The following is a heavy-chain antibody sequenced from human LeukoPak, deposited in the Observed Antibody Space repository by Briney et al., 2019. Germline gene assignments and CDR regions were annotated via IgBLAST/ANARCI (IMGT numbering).Heavy chain of an antibody. D-gene: IGHD4-17*01. J-gene: IGHJ4*02. CDR2: IYCSGST. CDR1: GGSISSGGYY. Sequence: SQTLSLTCTVSGGSISSGGYYWSWIRQHPGKGLEWIGYIYCSGSTYYNPSLKSRVTISADTSKNQFSLKLSSVTAADTAVYYCARMTTRPSYYFDYWGQGTLVTVSS. V-gene: IGHV4-31*03. CDR3: ARMTTRPSYYFDY.